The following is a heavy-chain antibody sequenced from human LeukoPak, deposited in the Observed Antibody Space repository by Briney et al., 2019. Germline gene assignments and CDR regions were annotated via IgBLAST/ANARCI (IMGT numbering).Heavy chain of an antibody. J-gene: IGHJ6*02. CDR1: GFTFSSYA. Sequence: HSGGSLRLSCSASGFTFSSYAMHWVRQAPGKGLEWVSAISGSGGSTYYADSVKGRFTISRDNSKNTLYLQMNSLRAEDTAVYYCAKERVGAKFYYYGMDVWGQGTTVTVSS. CDR2: ISGSGGST. V-gene: IGHV3-23*01. CDR3: AKERVGAKFYYYGMDV. D-gene: IGHD1-26*01.